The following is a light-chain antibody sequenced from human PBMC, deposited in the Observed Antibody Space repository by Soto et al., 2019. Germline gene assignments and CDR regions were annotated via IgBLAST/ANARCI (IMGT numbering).Light chain of an antibody. CDR3: SSYTSISSYV. V-gene: IGLV2-14*01. CDR1: SSDVGGYNY. Sequence: QPVLTQPASVSGSPGQSITISCTGTSSDVGGYNYVSWYQQHPGKAPELMIYEVSNRPSGVSNRFSGSKSGTTASLTISGLQAEDEADYYCSSYTSISSYVFGTGTKVTVL. J-gene: IGLJ1*01. CDR2: EVS.